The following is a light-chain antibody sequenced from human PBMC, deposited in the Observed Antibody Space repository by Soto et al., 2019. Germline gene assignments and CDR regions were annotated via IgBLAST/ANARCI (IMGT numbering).Light chain of an antibody. J-gene: IGLJ2*01. V-gene: IGLV3-21*04. CDR2: SDS. Sequence: SYELTQPPSVSVAPGKTARNTCGGNNIGSKSVHWYRQKPGQAPVLVIYSDSDRPSGIPERFSGSNSGNTATLAISRVEAGDEADYYCQVLDCSRGVFGGGTKLTVL. CDR1: NIGSKS. CDR3: QVLDCSRGV.